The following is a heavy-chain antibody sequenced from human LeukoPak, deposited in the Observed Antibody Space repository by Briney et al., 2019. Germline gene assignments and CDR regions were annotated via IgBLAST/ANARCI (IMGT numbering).Heavy chain of an antibody. CDR1: GGSISSYY. CDR2: IYYSGST. Sequence: PSETLSLTCTVSGGSISSYYWSWIRQPPGKGPEWIGYIYYSGSTYYNPSLKSRVTISVDTSKNQFSLKLSSVTAADTAVYYCARRFDYGGSSDWYFDLWGRGTLVIVSS. V-gene: IGHV4-59*08. D-gene: IGHD4-23*01. CDR3: ARRFDYGGSSDWYFDL. J-gene: IGHJ2*01.